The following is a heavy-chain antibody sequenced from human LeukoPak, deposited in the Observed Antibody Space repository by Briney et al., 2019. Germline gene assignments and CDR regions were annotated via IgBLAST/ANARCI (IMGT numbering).Heavy chain of an antibody. Sequence: SETLSLTCAVSGASINNYYWSWIRQSPEKGLEWIGYISHSGSTHYNPSLKSRITISVDTSKIHFSLNLTSVTAADTAVYYCARDSAAGSYYYYTDVWGKGTTVTISS. D-gene: IGHD1-1*01. CDR2: ISHSGST. CDR3: ARDSAAGSYYYYTDV. J-gene: IGHJ6*03. CDR1: GASINNYY. V-gene: IGHV4-59*01.